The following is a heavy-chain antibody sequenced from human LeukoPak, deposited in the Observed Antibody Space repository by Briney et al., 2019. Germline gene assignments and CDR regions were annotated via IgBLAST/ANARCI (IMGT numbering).Heavy chain of an antibody. V-gene: IGHV3-23*05. CDR3: AKGRGWLLDVNFDY. CDR1: GFSFSTYG. Sequence: GSLRLSCAAFGFSFSTYGMSWVRQAPGKGLEWVSIINGRGSSTYYADSVKGRFTISRDNSKNSLYLQMNTLRAEDTAVYYCAKGRGWLLDVNFDYWGQGTLVTVSS. J-gene: IGHJ4*02. CDR2: INGRGSST. D-gene: IGHD3-22*01.